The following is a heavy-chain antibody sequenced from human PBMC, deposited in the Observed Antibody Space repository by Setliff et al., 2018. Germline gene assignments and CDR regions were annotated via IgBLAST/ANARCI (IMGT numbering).Heavy chain of an antibody. CDR3: ARGGYSYGY. J-gene: IGHJ4*01. CDR2: IKQDGSET. D-gene: IGHD5-18*01. V-gene: IGHV3-7*04. CDR1: GFTFSDSW. Sequence: PGGSLRLSCAASGFTFSDSWMSWVRQAPGEGLEWVVNIKQDGSETYYVDSVKGRFTISRDNPNNSLYLQMNNLRAEDTAVYYCARGGYSYGYWGHGTLVTVSS.